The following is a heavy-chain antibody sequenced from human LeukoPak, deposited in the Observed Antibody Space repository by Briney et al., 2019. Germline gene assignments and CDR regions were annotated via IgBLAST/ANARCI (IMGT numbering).Heavy chain of an antibody. CDR2: IYTSGST. D-gene: IGHD6-6*01. CDR3: ARRKYSSSGANWFDP. Sequence: SETLSLTCTVSGGSISSGSYYWSWIRQPAGKGLEWIGRIYTSGSTNYNPSLKSRVTISVDTSKNQFSLKLSSVTAADTAVYYCARRKYSSSGANWFDPWGQGTLVTVSS. J-gene: IGHJ5*02. V-gene: IGHV4-61*02. CDR1: GGSISSGSYY.